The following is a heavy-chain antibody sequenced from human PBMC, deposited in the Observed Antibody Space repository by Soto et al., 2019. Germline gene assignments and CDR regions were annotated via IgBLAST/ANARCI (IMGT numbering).Heavy chain of an antibody. V-gene: IGHV1-2*04. Sequence: ASVKVSCKASGYTFTGYYMHWVRQAPGQGLEWMGWINPNSGGTNYAQKFQGWVTMTRDTSISTAYMELSRLRSDDTAVYYCARSSPYYYDSSGYYSRDAFDIWGQGTMVTVSS. CDR2: INPNSGGT. J-gene: IGHJ3*02. CDR1: GYTFTGYY. D-gene: IGHD3-22*01. CDR3: ARSSPYYYDSSGYYSRDAFDI.